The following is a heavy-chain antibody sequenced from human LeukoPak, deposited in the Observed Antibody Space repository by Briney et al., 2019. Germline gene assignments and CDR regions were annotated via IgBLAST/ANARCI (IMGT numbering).Heavy chain of an antibody. D-gene: IGHD4-17*01. CDR3: AKADDYGDYGSWFDP. J-gene: IGHJ5*02. Sequence: AGESLRLSCAASGFTFSSYGMHWVRQAPGKGLEWVAVISYDGSNKYYADSVKGRFTISRDNSKNTLYLQMNSLRAEDTAVYYCAKADDYGDYGSWFDPWGQGTLVTVSS. CDR1: GFTFSSYG. V-gene: IGHV3-30*18. CDR2: ISYDGSNK.